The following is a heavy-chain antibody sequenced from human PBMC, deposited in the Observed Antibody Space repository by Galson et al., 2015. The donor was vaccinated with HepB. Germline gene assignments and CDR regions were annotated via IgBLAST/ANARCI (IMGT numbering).Heavy chain of an antibody. CDR3: ARGMWGFGELLPDGYYFDY. CDR2: ISSSGSYI. J-gene: IGHJ4*02. V-gene: IGHV3-21*01. Sequence: SLRLSCAASGFTFSSYSINWVRQAPGKGLEWVSSISSSGSYIYYADSVKGRFTISRDNAKNSLYLQMNSLRAEDTAVYYCARGMWGFGELLPDGYYFDYWGQGTLVTVSS. CDR1: GFTFSSYS. D-gene: IGHD3-10*01.